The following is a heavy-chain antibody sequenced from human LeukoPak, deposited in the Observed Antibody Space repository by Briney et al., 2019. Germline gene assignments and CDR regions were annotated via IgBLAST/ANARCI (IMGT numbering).Heavy chain of an antibody. CDR1: GGSVISTNW. J-gene: IGHJ4*02. CDR2: VHLDGRT. CDR3: AREGGFYRPLDY. V-gene: IGHV4-4*02. Sequence: PSETLSLTCDVSGGSVISTNWWTWVRQPPGKGLEWIGEVHLDGRTNYSPSLKSRLIMSVDLPENHISLRLTSVTAADTAVYYCAREGGFYRPLDYSGQGTLVTVSS. D-gene: IGHD3-3*01.